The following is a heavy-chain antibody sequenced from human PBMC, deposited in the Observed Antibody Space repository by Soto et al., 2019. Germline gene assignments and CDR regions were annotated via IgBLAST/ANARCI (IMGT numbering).Heavy chain of an antibody. J-gene: IGHJ5*02. V-gene: IGHV1-2*02. CDR1: GYTFSDYY. Sequence: ASVKVSCKASGYTFSDYYIHWVRQAPGQGLEWMGWINPNSGGTNSAEQFQDRVTMTRDTSISTAHMKLRRLRSDDTAVYYCARERYCTTTGCSAVDPWGQGTLVTVSS. CDR2: INPNSGGT. CDR3: ARERYCTTTGCSAVDP. D-gene: IGHD2-2*01.